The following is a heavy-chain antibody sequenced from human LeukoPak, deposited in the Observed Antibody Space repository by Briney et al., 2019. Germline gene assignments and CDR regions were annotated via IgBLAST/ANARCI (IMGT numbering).Heavy chain of an antibody. CDR2: ISGSGSST. J-gene: IGHJ4*02. D-gene: IGHD6-19*01. V-gene: IGHV3-23*01. Sequence: GGSLRLSCAASGFTFSSYAMSWVRQAPGKGLEGVSPISGSGSSTYYAASVKGRFTISRDNSKNTLYLQMNSLRAEDTAVYYCAKGVAVASPYYFDYWGQGTLVTVSS. CDR1: GFTFSSYA. CDR3: AKGVAVASPYYFDY.